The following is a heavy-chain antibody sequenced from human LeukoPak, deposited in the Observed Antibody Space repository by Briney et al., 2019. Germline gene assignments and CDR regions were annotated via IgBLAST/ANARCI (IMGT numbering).Heavy chain of an antibody. CDR1: GFAFSDYY. CDR3: ARDYPLSGYYYEDKFYSYMDV. Sequence: GGSLRLSCAASGFAFSDYYMTWIRQAPGKGLEWVSYISSSGYSIFYADSLKGRFTISRDNAKNSLYLQMKSLSAEDTAVYYCARDYPLSGYYYEDKFYSYMDVWGKGTTVTVSS. CDR2: ISSSGYSI. D-gene: IGHD3-22*01. J-gene: IGHJ6*03. V-gene: IGHV3-11*04.